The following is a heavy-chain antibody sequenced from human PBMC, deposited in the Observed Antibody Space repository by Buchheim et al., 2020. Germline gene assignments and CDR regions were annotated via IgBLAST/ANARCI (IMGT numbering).Heavy chain of an antibody. CDR3: AKATSQLPDY. J-gene: IGHJ4*02. V-gene: IGHV3-30*18. Sequence: QVQLVESGGGVVQPGRSLRLSCAASGFTFSSYGMHWVRQAPGKGLEWVAVISYDGSNEHYADSVKGRFTIPRDNSKNTLYLQMNSLRAEDTAVYYCAKATSQLPDYWGQGTL. CDR1: GFTFSSYG. CDR2: ISYDGSNE. D-gene: IGHD5-24*01.